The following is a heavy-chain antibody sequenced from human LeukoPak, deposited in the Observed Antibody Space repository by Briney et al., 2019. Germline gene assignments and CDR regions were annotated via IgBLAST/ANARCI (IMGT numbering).Heavy chain of an antibody. Sequence: GGSLRLSCAASGFTFSNYSMNWVRQAPGKGLEWVSYISSRSSTIYYAASVKGRFTISRDNAKNSVYLQMNSLRAEDTAVYYCARGDGGYYDSSGYSYHFDYWGQGTLVTVSS. D-gene: IGHD3-22*01. J-gene: IGHJ4*02. CDR2: ISSRSSTI. CDR3: ARGDGGYYDSSGYSYHFDY. V-gene: IGHV3-48*01. CDR1: GFTFSNYS.